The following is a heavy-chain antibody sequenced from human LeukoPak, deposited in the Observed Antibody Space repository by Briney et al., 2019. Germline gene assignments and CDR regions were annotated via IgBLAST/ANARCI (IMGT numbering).Heavy chain of an antibody. CDR3: ARVVRSYHVFLGWFDP. V-gene: IGHV4-34*01. D-gene: IGHD2/OR15-2a*01. J-gene: IGHJ5*02. CDR2: INHSGST. CDR1: GGSFSGYY. Sequence: PSETLSLTCAVYGGSFSGYYWSWIRQPPGKGLEWIGEINHSGSTNYNPSLKSRVTISVDTSKNQFSLKLSSVTAADTAVYYCARVVRSYHVFLGWFDPWGQGTLVTVSS.